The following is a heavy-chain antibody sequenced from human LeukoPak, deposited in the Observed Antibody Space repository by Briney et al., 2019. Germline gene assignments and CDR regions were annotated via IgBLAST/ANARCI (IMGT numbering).Heavy chain of an antibody. V-gene: IGHV4-34*01. CDR3: TRSDYSTYFNY. J-gene: IGHJ4*02. D-gene: IGHD2-15*01. CDR2: INPSGNI. CDR1: GGSFSGHS. Sequence: SETLSLTCAVYGGSFSGHSWSWIRQPPGKGLEWIGEINPSGNINYNPSLKSRVTLSVDTSKNQFSLKLNSVTAADTAVYYCTRSDYSTYFNYWGPGTLVTVSS.